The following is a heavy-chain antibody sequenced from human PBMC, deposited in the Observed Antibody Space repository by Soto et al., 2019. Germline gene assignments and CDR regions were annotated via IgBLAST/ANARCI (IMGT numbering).Heavy chain of an antibody. D-gene: IGHD3-22*01. V-gene: IGHV6-1*01. CDR2: TYYRSKWYN. CDR1: GDSVSSNSAA. CDR3: AGYDSSGYYSYDAFDI. Sequence: SQTLSLTCAISGDSVSSNSAAWNWIRQSPSRNLEWLGRTYYRSKWYNDYAVSVKSRITINPDTSKNQFSLQLNSVTPEDTALYYCAGYDSSGYYSYDAFDIWGQGTMVTVSS. J-gene: IGHJ3*02.